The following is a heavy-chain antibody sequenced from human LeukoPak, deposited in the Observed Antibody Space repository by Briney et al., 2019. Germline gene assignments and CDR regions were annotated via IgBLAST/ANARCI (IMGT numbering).Heavy chain of an antibody. V-gene: IGHV1-24*01. CDR3: ATAPILAYLYSSGWYTPFDY. CDR2: FDPEDGET. Sequence: GASVKVSCKVSGYTLTELSMHWVRQAPGKGLEWMGGFDPEDGETIYAQKFQGRVTITEDTSTDTAYMELSSLRSEDTAVYYCATAPILAYLYSSGWYTPFDYWGQGTLVTVSS. D-gene: IGHD6-19*01. CDR1: GYTLTELS. J-gene: IGHJ4*02.